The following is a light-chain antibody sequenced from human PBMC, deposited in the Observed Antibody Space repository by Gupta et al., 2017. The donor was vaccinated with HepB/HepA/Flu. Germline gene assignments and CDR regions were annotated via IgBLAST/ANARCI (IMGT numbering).Light chain of an antibody. CDR2: GAS. CDR3: QQYNNWWT. J-gene: IGKJ1*01. V-gene: IGKV3-15*01. Sequence: MAQSPSTLSVSPGVRATLSCRASQSVSSNLAWYQQKPGQAPRLLIYGASTRATGIPARFSGSGSGTEFTLTISSLQSEDFAVYFCQQYNNWWTFGQGTKVEIK. CDR1: QSVSSN.